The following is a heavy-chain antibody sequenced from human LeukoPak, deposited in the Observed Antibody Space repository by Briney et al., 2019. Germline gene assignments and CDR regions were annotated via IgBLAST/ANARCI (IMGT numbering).Heavy chain of an antibody. CDR1: GGSISSGGYY. D-gene: IGHD3-10*01. CDR3: ARDHYYGSGSYIWFDP. Sequence: SGTLSLTCTVSGGSISSGGYYWSWIRQHPGKGLEWIGYIYYSGSTYYNPSLKSRVTISVDTSKNQFSLKLSSVTAADTAVYYCARDHYYGSGSYIWFDPWGQGTLVTVSS. CDR2: IYYSGST. V-gene: IGHV4-31*03. J-gene: IGHJ5*02.